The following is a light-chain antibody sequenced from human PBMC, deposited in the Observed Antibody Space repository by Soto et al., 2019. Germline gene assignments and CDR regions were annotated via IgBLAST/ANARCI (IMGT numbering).Light chain of an antibody. CDR3: QQYGSLSWT. Sequence: EIVLTQSPGTLSFSAGERATLSFRASQNVDTNYLAWYQQKPGQAPRIIIFGASGRATGIPDRFSGSGSGTDFTLTISRLEPEDFAMYYCQQYGSLSWTFGQGTKVDI. V-gene: IGKV3-20*01. CDR1: QNVDTNY. J-gene: IGKJ1*01. CDR2: GAS.